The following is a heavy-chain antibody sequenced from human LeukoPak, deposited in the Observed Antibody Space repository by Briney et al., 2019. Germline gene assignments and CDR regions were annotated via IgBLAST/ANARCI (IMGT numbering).Heavy chain of an antibody. CDR3: ARGSYYDSSSDFDY. D-gene: IGHD3-22*01. J-gene: IGHJ4*02. CDR1: GGTFSSYA. Sequence: ASVKVSCKASGGTFSSYAMNWVRQAPGQGLEWMGWINTNTGNPTYARGFTGRFVFSLDTSVSTAYLQISSLKAEDTAVYYCARGSYYDSSSDFDYWGQGTLVTVSS. CDR2: INTNTGNP. V-gene: IGHV7-4-1*02.